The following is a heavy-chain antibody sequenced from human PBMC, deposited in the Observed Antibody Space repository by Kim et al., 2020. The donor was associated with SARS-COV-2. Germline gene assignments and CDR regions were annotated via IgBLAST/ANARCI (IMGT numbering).Heavy chain of an antibody. CDR2: IRPDGTT. J-gene: IGHJ5*02. V-gene: IGHV1-46*01. Sequence: ASVKVSCKASGFPLTSHYIHWVRQAPGQGLEWIGLIRPDGTTRNAQNLQGRITMARDTSTSTVYMEVSSLRSEDTAVYYCAKELGVDGKAFDHWGQGTLVTVSS. CDR1: GFPLTSHY. D-gene: IGHD6-19*01. CDR3: AKELGVDGKAFDH.